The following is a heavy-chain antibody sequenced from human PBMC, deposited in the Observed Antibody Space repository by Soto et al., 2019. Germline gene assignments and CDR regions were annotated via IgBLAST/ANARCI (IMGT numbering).Heavy chain of an antibody. CDR1: GGSFSGYY. Sequence: SETLSLTCAVYGGSFSGYYWSWIRQPPGKGLEWIGEINHSGSTNYNPSLKSRVTISVDTSKNQFSLKLSSVTAADTAVYYCARVDDILTGGVDYWGQGTLVTVSS. D-gene: IGHD3-9*01. J-gene: IGHJ4*02. CDR3: ARVDDILTGGVDY. V-gene: IGHV4-34*01. CDR2: INHSGST.